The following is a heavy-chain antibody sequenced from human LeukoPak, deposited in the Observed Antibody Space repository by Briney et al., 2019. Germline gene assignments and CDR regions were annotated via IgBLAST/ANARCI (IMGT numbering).Heavy chain of an antibody. CDR3: ASKPRGESRPFDY. V-gene: IGHV1-3*01. D-gene: IGHD3-16*01. CDR1: GYTFTAHA. J-gene: IGHJ4*02. CDR2: INVANGDT. Sequence: GASVKVSCKASGYTFTAHAVHWVRQAPGQRLEWMGWINVANGDTGYSQKFQDRVTITRDTPASTGYMEMSSLISEDTAVYYCASKPRGESRPFDYWGQGTLVTVSS.